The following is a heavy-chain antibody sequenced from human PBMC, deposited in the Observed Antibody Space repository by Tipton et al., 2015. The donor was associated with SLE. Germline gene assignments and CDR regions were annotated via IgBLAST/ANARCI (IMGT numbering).Heavy chain of an antibody. Sequence: TLSLTCTVSGGSISSSSYYWGWIRQPPGKGLEWIGSIYYSGSTYYNPSLKSRVTISVDTSKNQFSLKLSSVTAADTAVYYCARGEQLVEGAFDIWGQGTMVTVSS. CDR1: GGSISSSSYY. V-gene: IGHV4-39*01. J-gene: IGHJ3*02. D-gene: IGHD6-13*01. CDR3: ARGEQLVEGAFDI. CDR2: IYYSGST.